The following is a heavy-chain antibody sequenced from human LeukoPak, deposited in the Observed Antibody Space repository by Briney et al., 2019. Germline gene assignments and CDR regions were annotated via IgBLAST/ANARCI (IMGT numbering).Heavy chain of an antibody. Sequence: ASVKLSCKASGYTFTDYYTHWVRQAPGLGLEWVGWINPNSGGTNYAQKFQSRVTMTRDTSISTTYMELSRLRSDDTAVYYCARKTSGYDSSLGYWGQGTLVTVSS. CDR3: ARKTSGYDSSLGY. D-gene: IGHD5-12*01. CDR2: INPNSGGT. J-gene: IGHJ4*02. V-gene: IGHV1-2*02. CDR1: GYTFTDYY.